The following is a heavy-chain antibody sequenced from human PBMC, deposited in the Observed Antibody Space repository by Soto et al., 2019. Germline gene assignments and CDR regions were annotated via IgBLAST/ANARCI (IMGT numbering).Heavy chain of an antibody. V-gene: IGHV1-2*02. CDR3: ARGGGVGVAGSASFDM. D-gene: IGHD3-3*01. CDR2: INPATGAA. Sequence: QLHLVQSGAVVKKPGASVTVSCSASGYPVTAYYMHWVRQAPGRGLEWMGGINPATGAAKYTQTFQGRVTMTRATSTSTVFMELSGLPSEDPAVFYWARGGGVGVAGSASFDMWGQGTLVTVSS. J-gene: IGHJ3*02. CDR1: GYPVTAYY.